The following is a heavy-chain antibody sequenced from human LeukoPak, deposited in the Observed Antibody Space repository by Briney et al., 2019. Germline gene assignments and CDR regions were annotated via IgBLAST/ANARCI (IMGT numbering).Heavy chain of an antibody. Sequence: ASVKVSCKPYGYTFNTYGITWVRQAPGQGLEWLGWISPYNGNTNYAQKFQGRVTITADKSTSTAYMELSSLRSEDTAVYYCARGDTPFDYWGQGTLVTVSS. CDR3: ARGDTPFDY. CDR1: GYTFNTYG. J-gene: IGHJ4*02. CDR2: ISPYNGNT. V-gene: IGHV1-18*01.